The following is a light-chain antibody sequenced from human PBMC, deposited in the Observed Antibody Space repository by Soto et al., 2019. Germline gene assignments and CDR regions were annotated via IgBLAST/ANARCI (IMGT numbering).Light chain of an antibody. CDR2: GAS. CDR1: QSVSSSY. J-gene: IGKJ1*01. CDR3: QQYGSSPTWT. Sequence: EIVLTQSPGTLSLSPGERATLSCRASQSVSSSYLAWYQQKPGQAPRLLIYGASSRATGIPDRFSGSGSGTDFTLTISTLEPEDFAVYYCQQYGSSPTWTFGQGTKVEIE. V-gene: IGKV3-20*01.